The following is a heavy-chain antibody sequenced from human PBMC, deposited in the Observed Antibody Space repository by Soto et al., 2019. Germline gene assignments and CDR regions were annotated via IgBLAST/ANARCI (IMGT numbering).Heavy chain of an antibody. CDR3: ARGSSYSYGDNWFDP. CDR2: IWYDGSNK. J-gene: IGHJ5*02. CDR1: GFTFSSYG. D-gene: IGHD5-18*01. V-gene: IGHV3-33*01. Sequence: GGSLRLSCAASGFTFSSYGMHWVRQAPGKGLEWVAVIWYDGSNKYYADSVKGRFTISRDNSKNTLYLQMNSLRAEDTAVYYCARGSSYSYGDNWFDPWGQGTLVTVSS.